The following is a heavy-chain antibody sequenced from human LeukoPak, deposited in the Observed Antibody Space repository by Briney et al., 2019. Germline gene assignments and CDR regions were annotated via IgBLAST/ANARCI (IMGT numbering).Heavy chain of an antibody. J-gene: IGHJ4*02. CDR1: GFTFSSYW. CDR3: AAGYSSSWPDY. D-gene: IGHD6-13*01. CDR2: IKQDGSEK. Sequence: TGGSLRLSCAASGFTFSSYWMSWVRQAPGKGLEWVANIKQDGSEKYYVDSVKGRFTISRDNAKNSLYLQMNSLRAEDTAVYYCAAGYSSSWPDYWGQGTLVTVSS. V-gene: IGHV3-7*01.